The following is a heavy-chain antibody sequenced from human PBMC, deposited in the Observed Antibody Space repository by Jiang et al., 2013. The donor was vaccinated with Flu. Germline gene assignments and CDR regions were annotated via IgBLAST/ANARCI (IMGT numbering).Heavy chain of an antibody. CDR2: IQFGGST. D-gene: IGHD5-18*01. CDR1: GGSISSSSYY. V-gene: IGHV4-39*01. Sequence: GSGLVKPSETLSLTCTVSGGSISSSSYYWGWIRQPPGKGPEWIGSIQFGGSTYYNPSLKSRVAISVDTSKNEFSXKVNSVTAADTAVFYCAMDTHVITRFDYWGRGILVIVSS. CDR3: AMDTHVITRFDY. J-gene: IGHJ4*02.